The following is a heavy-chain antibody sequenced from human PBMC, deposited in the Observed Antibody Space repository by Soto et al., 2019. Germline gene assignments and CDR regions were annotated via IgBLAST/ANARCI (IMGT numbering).Heavy chain of an antibody. Sequence: EVQLVESGGGLVKPGGSLRLSCAASRFSVTNAWMSWVRQAPGKGLEWVGHIKSKADGGTADYAAPGEGRFTISRDGSRNTLYLQMNSLKTEDTAVYYCATDGGLSHEPVTAHWGQGTLVTVSP. CDR1: RFSVTNAW. V-gene: IGHV3-15*01. CDR2: IKSKADGGTA. D-gene: IGHD1-20*01. CDR3: ATDGGLSHEPVTAH. J-gene: IGHJ4*02.